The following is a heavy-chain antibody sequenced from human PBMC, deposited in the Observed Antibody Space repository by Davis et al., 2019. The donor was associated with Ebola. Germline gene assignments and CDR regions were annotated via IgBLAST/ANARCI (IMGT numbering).Heavy chain of an antibody. J-gene: IGHJ4*02. V-gene: IGHV4-31*03. CDR3: ARGSSGWYVDY. Sequence: LRLSCTVSGGSISSGDYYWSWIRHHPGKGLQWIGYIYYSGNTYYNPPLKSRVTISVDKSKNQFSLRLNSVTAADTAVYYCARGSSGWYVDYWGQGTLVTVSS. CDR2: IYYSGNT. D-gene: IGHD6-19*01. CDR1: GGSISSGDYY.